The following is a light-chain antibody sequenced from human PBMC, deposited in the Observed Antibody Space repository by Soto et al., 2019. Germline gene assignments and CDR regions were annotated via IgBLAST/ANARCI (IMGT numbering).Light chain of an antibody. CDR3: QQYDNLPLT. Sequence: DIQMTQSPSSLSASVGDRVTITCQASQDISNYLNWYQQKPGKAPKLMIYDASNLETGVPSRFSGSGCGTDFTFTISSLQPADISTYYCQQYDNLPLTFGGWTKLEIK. CDR2: DAS. V-gene: IGKV1-33*01. J-gene: IGKJ4*01. CDR1: QDISNY.